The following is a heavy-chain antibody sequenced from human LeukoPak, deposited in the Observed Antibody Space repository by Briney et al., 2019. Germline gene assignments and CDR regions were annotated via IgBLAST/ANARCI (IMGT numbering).Heavy chain of an antibody. CDR3: ARIPIGEWLFDY. Sequence: GGSLRLSCAASGFTFSSYWMSWVRQAPGKGLEWVAVISYDGSYKYYADSVKGRFTTSRDNSKNTLYLQMNSLRAEDTAVYYCARIPIGEWLFDYWGQGTLVTVSS. V-gene: IGHV3-30-3*01. J-gene: IGHJ4*02. CDR2: ISYDGSYK. CDR1: GFTFSSYW. D-gene: IGHD3-3*01.